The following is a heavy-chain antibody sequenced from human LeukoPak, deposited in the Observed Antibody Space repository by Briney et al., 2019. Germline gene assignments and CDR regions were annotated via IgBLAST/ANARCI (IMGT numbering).Heavy chain of an antibody. CDR3: ARLSGSYYKADY. CDR1: GFTVGSSY. CDR2: IYSGGST. J-gene: IGHJ4*02. D-gene: IGHD1-26*01. V-gene: IGHV3-53*01. Sequence: GGFLRLSCAASGFTVGSSYMGWVRQAPGKGLEWVSVIYSGGSTYYADSMKGRFTLSRDNSKNTLYLQMNSLRAEDTAVYYCARLSGSYYKADYWGQGTLVTVSS.